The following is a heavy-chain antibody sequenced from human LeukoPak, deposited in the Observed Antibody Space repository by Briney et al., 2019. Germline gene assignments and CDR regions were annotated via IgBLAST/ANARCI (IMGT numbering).Heavy chain of an antibody. Sequence: SQTLSLTCTVSGGSISSGGYYWNWIRRHPGKGLEYIGYIYHSGSTYYSPSLRSRVTISVDTSKNQFSLKLTSVTAADTAVYYCARGDPYYFDCWGQGTLVTVSS. CDR2: IYHSGST. J-gene: IGHJ4*02. V-gene: IGHV4-31*03. CDR1: GGSISSGGYY. CDR3: ARGDPYYFDC.